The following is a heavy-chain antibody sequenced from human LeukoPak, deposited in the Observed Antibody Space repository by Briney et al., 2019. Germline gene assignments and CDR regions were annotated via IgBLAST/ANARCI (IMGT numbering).Heavy chain of an antibody. J-gene: IGHJ6*03. CDR3: ARDKTTVTTFYYYYMDA. D-gene: IGHD4-17*01. CDR1: GYTFTGYY. CDR2: INPNSGGT. Sequence: ASVKVSCKASGYTFTGYYMHWVRQAPGQGLEWMGWINPNSGGTNYAQKFQGRVTMTRDTSISTAYMELSRLRSDDTAVYYCARDKTTVTTFYYYYMDAWGKGTTVTVSS. V-gene: IGHV1-2*02.